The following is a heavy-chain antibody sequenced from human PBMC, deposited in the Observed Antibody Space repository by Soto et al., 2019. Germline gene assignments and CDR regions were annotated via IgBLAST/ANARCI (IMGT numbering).Heavy chain of an antibody. D-gene: IGHD3-10*01. Sequence: SVKVSCKASGGTFSSYASSWVRQAPGQGLEWMGGIIPIFGTANYAQKFQGRVTITADESTSTAYMELSSLRSEDTALYYCATAQITMVRGVIKGWFGPWGQGILVTVSS. J-gene: IGHJ5*02. V-gene: IGHV1-69*13. CDR3: ATAQITMVRGVIKGWFGP. CDR1: GGTFSSYA. CDR2: IIPIFGTA.